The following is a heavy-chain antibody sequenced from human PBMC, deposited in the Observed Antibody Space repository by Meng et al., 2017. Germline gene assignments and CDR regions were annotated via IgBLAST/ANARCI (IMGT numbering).Heavy chain of an antibody. Sequence: ASVKVSCKASGYTFTSYYMHWVRQAPGQGLEWMGIINPSGGSTSYAQKFQGRVTMTRDTSTSTGYMELSSLRSEDTAVYYCARGGCSSTSCYAGGVGWFDPWGQGTLVTVSS. V-gene: IGHV1-46*01. CDR3: ARGGCSSTSCYAGGVGWFDP. J-gene: IGHJ5*02. CDR2: INPSGGST. D-gene: IGHD2-2*01. CDR1: GYTFTSYY.